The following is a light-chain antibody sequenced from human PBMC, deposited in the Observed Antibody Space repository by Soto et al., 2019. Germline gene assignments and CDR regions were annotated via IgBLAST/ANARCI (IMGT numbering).Light chain of an antibody. CDR2: EVS. CDR1: SSDIGAYNY. Sequence: QSVLTQPASVSGSPGQSITISCTGSSSDIGAYNYVSWYQQLPGKAPKLILYEVSNRPSRVSNRFSGSKSGNTASLTISGLQAEDEADYYCNSYSTSGSVIFGGGTKVTVL. J-gene: IGLJ2*01. CDR3: NSYSTSGSVI. V-gene: IGLV2-14*01.